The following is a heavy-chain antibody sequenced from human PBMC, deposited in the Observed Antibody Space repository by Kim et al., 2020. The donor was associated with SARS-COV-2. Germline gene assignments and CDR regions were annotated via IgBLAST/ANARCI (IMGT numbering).Heavy chain of an antibody. J-gene: IGHJ4*02. CDR2: INRDSSSI. V-gene: IGHV3-48*02. CDR1: GFTFSTFS. CDR3: VRDHQWGFDY. Sequence: GGSLRLSCAASGFTFSTFSMNWVRQAPGRGLEWVSYINRDSSSISYADSVEGRFTTSRDNAKNSLSLQLRSLRDEDTAIYYCVRDHQWGFDYWGQGTLVTVSS. D-gene: IGHD1-26*01.